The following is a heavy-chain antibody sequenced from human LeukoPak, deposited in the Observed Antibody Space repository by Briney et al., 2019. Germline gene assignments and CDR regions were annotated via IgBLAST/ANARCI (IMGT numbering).Heavy chain of an antibody. Sequence: ASVKVSCKASGYTFTSYGISWVRQAPGQGLEWMGWVNPNSGGTNYAQKFQGRVTMTRDTSISTAYVELSRLRSDDTAVYYCARGGLTFGGLIVIGYYFDYWGQGTLVTVSS. V-gene: IGHV1-2*02. J-gene: IGHJ4*02. D-gene: IGHD3-16*02. CDR1: GYTFTSYG. CDR2: VNPNSGGT. CDR3: ARGGLTFGGLIVIGYYFDY.